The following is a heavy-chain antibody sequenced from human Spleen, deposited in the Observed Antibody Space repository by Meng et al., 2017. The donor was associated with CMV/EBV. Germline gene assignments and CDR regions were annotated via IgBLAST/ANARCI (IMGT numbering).Heavy chain of an antibody. Sequence: FSTYTITWVRQAPGQGLEWMGGIRPVLNTPNYAQEFQGRVTITTDASTSTAYMELSSLRSDDTAVYYCARGPVVAAAIHINQGLDSWGQGTLVTVSS. CDR2: IRPVLNTP. CDR1: FSTYT. V-gene: IGHV1-69*16. J-gene: IGHJ4*02. CDR3: ARGPVVAAAIHINQGLDS. D-gene: IGHD2-2*02.